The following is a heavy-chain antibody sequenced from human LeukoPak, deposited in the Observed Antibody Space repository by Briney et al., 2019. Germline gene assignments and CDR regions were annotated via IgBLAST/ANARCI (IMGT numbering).Heavy chain of an antibody. V-gene: IGHV4-39*07. CDR1: GGSISSSSYY. D-gene: IGHD2-15*01. CDR3: ARGRRGGPFDY. J-gene: IGHJ4*02. Sequence: PSETLSLTCTVSGGSISSSSYYWGWIRQPPGKGLEWIGSIYYSGSTYYNPSLKSRVTISVDTSKNQFSLKLSSVTAADTAVYYCARGRRGGPFDYWGQGTLVTVSS. CDR2: IYYSGST.